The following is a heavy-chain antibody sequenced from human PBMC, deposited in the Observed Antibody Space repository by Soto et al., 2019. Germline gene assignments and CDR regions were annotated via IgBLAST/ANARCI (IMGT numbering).Heavy chain of an antibody. CDR3: ARDFAGGLNDAFEF. CDR1: GYTFTSYA. J-gene: IGHJ3*01. V-gene: IGHV1-3*01. Sequence: QVPLVQSGAELKKPGASVKVSCKASGYTFTSYALHWVRQAPGQRLEWMGWINAGNGHTKYSREFRDRLTITMDTSASKAYMELRSLKSADTAVFYCARDFAGGLNDAFEFWGQGTMVTVSS. CDR2: INAGNGHT. D-gene: IGHD5-12*01.